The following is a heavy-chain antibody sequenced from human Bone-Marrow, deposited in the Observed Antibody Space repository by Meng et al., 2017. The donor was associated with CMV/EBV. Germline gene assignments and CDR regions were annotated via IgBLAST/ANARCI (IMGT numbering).Heavy chain of an antibody. CDR2: ISGSGGRT. Sequence: GESLIISCAASGFTFSSYAMSWVRQAPGKGLEWVSAISGSGGRTYYADSVKGRFTISRDNSKNTQYLQMNSLRAEDTAGYYCAKELEVGATTMSFDYWGQGTLVTVSS. V-gene: IGHV3-23*01. J-gene: IGHJ4*02. CDR3: AKELEVGATTMSFDY. CDR1: GFTFSSYA. D-gene: IGHD1-26*01.